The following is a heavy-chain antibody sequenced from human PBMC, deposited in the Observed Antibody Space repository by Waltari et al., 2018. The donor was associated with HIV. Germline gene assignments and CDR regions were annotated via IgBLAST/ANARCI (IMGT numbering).Heavy chain of an antibody. CDR3: ARHVPPDCSGGSCYPGAFDI. V-gene: IGHV4-39*01. J-gene: IGHJ3*02. CDR2: IYYSGRT. D-gene: IGHD2-15*01. CDR1: GGSISSSSYY. Sequence: QLQLQESGPGLVKPSETLSLTCTVSGGSISSSSYYWGWIRQPPGKGLEWIGSIYYSGRTYDNPSLKSRVTISVDTSKNQFSLKLSSVTAADTAVYYCARHVPPDCSGGSCYPGAFDIWGQGTMVTVSS.